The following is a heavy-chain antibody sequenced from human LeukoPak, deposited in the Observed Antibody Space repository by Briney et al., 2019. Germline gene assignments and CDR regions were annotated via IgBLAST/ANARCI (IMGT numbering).Heavy chain of an antibody. D-gene: IGHD6-19*01. CDR1: SGSISSGGYY. Sequence: PSQTLSLTCTVSSGSISSGGYYWSWIRQHPGKGLEWIGYIYYSGSTYYNPSLKSRVTISVDTSKNQFSLKLSSVTAADTAVYYCARGSSGWYGGNWFDPWGQGTLVTVSS. CDR3: ARGSSGWYGGNWFDP. CDR2: IYYSGST. V-gene: IGHV4-31*03. J-gene: IGHJ5*02.